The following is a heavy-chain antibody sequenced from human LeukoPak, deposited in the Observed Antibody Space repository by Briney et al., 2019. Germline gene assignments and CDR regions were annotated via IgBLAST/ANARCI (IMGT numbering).Heavy chain of an antibody. V-gene: IGHV4-59*01. J-gene: IGHJ4*02. Sequence: SETLSLTCTVSDDSISDYYRGWIRQPPGKGLEWIGYFHNSGTSTYNPTLKSRVTISADTSKNQFSLKLNSLTTADTAVYYCTRGAGWLIDYWGQGILVTVSS. CDR3: TRGAGWLIDY. D-gene: IGHD3-16*01. CDR2: FHNSGTS. CDR1: DDSISDYY.